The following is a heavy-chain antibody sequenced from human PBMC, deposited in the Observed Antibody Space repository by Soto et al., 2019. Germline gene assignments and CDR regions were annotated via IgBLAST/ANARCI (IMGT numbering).Heavy chain of an antibody. CDR1: GYTFTSYG. Sequence: ASVKVSCKASGYTFTSYGISWVRQAPGQGLEWMGWISAYNGNTNYAQKLQGRVTMTTDTSTSTAYMELRSLRSDDTAVYCGARGRLEDYVWGSYDYWGQGTLVTVSS. V-gene: IGHV1-18*01. CDR2: ISAYNGNT. D-gene: IGHD3-16*01. J-gene: IGHJ4*02. CDR3: ARGRLEDYVWGSYDY.